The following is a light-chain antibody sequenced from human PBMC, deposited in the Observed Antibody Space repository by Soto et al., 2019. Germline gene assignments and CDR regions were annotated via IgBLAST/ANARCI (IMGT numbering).Light chain of an antibody. J-gene: IGLJ1*01. Sequence: QSVLTQPPSVSGAPGQRVTISCTGSSSNIGAGYDVHWYQQLPGTAPKLLIYGNSNRPSGVPDRFSGSKSGTSASLAITGLKAEPEADYSRKSYDSRLSASYVFGTGTKVTV. CDR2: GNS. CDR1: SSNIGAGYD. V-gene: IGLV1-40*01. CDR3: KSYDSRLSASYV.